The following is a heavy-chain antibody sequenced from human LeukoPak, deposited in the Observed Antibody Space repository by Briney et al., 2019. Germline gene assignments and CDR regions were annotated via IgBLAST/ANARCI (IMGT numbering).Heavy chain of an antibody. Sequence: PGGSLRLSRAASGFTFRSYAMHWVRQAPGKGLEWVAVISYDGSNKYYADSVKGRSTICRDNSKNTLYLQMNSLRAEDTAVYYCARGGGYSHDYFDYWGQGTLVTGSS. CDR3: ARGGGYSHDYFDY. J-gene: IGHJ4*02. V-gene: IGHV3-30-3*01. D-gene: IGHD5-18*01. CDR2: ISYDGSNK. CDR1: GFTFRSYA.